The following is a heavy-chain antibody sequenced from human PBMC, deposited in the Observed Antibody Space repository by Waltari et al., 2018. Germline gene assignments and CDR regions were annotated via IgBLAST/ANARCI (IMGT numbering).Heavy chain of an antibody. Sequence: EVQLVESGGGLVQPGGSLRLSCAASGFTFSSYAMHWVRQAPGKGLEYVSAISSNGGSTYYANSVKGRFTISRDNSKNKLYLQMGSLRAEDMAVYYCARVGGYDFYYYMDVWGKGTTVTISS. V-gene: IGHV3-64*01. D-gene: IGHD5-12*01. CDR2: ISSNGGST. CDR3: ARVGGYDFYYYMDV. CDR1: GFTFSSYA. J-gene: IGHJ6*03.